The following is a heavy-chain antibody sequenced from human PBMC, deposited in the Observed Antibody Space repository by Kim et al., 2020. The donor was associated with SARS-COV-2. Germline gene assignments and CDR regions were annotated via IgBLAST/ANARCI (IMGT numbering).Heavy chain of an antibody. Sequence: SVTLSLTCAVYGGSFSGYYWSWIRQPPGKGLEWLGEINHSGSTNYNPSLKSRVTISVDTSKNQFSLKLSSVTAADTAVYYCARGVRREKEWLARVDFDYWGQGTLVTVSS. CDR2: INHSGST. J-gene: IGHJ4*02. V-gene: IGHV4-34*01. CDR1: GGSFSGYY. D-gene: IGHD3-3*01. CDR3: ARGVRREKEWLARVDFDY.